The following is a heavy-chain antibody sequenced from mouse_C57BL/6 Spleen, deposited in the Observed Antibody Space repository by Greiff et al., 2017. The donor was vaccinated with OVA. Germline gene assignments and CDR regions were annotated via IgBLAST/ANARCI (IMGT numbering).Heavy chain of an antibody. V-gene: IGHV1-82*01. CDR2: IYPGDGDT. Sequence: VKLVESGPELVKPGASVKISCKASGYAFSSSWMNWVKQRPGKGLEWIGRIYPGDGDTNYNGKFKGKATLTADKSSSTAYMQLSSLTSEDSAVYFCAKKHSNYGGFAYWGQGTLVTVSA. CDR3: AKKHSNYGGFAY. J-gene: IGHJ3*01. D-gene: IGHD2-5*01. CDR1: GYAFSSSW.